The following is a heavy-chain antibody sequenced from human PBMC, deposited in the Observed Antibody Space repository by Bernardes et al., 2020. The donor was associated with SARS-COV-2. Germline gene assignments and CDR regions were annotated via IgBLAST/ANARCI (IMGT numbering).Heavy chain of an antibody. V-gene: IGHV3-15*01. Sequence: GGSLRLSCTASGFTFTNAWMSWVRQAPGKGLEWVGRIKSKADGGTTDYAAPVTGRFTISRDDSKTTLFLQMNSLKIEDTAMYYCTTDDPADGYDYGSGFDYWGQGTLVTVSS. CDR3: TTDDPADGYDYGSGFDY. J-gene: IGHJ4*02. CDR2: IKSKADGGTT. D-gene: IGHD3-10*01. CDR1: GFTFTNAW.